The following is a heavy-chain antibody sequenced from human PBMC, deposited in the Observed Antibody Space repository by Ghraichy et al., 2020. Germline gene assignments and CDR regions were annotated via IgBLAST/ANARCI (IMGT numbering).Heavy chain of an antibody. J-gene: IGHJ4*02. CDR1: GFTFSSYA. D-gene: IGHD6-19*01. CDR3: AKAWYTSGWLYFDY. V-gene: IGHV3-23*01. CDR2: ISGSGDST. Sequence: GGSLRLSCAASGFTFSSYAMSWVRQAPGKGLEWVSAISGSGDSTNYADSVKGRFTISRDNSMNTLYVQLNSLRAEDTAVYYCAKAWYTSGWLYFDYWGQGTLVTVSS.